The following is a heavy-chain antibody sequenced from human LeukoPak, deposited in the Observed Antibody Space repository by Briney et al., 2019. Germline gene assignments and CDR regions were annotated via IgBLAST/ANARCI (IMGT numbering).Heavy chain of an antibody. J-gene: IGHJ3*02. CDR3: ARDLSGSYYSVHAFDI. CDR1: GGSISSGGYY. D-gene: IGHD1-26*01. CDR2: IYYSGST. Sequence: SQTLSLTCTVSGGSISSGGYYWSWIRQPPGKGLEWIGYIYYSGSTNYNPSLKSRVTISLDTSKNQFSLKLNSVTAADTAVYYCARDLSGSYYSVHAFDIWGQGTMVTVSS. V-gene: IGHV4-61*08.